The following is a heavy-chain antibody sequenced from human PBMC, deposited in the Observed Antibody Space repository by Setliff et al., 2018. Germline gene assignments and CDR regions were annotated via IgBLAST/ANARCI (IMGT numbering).Heavy chain of an antibody. J-gene: IGHJ6*03. CDR2: IIPIFGTT. V-gene: IGHV1-69*05. CDR3: ARERGYRVTTTSYDYYLDV. Sequence: SVKVSCKASGGTFSNYDISWVRQAPGQGLEWMGGIIPIFGTTNYVQRFQGRVTITTDESTSTAYMELSSLRSEDTAEYYCARERGYRVTTTSYDYYLDVWGKGTTVTVS. D-gene: IGHD6-13*01. CDR1: GGTFSNYD.